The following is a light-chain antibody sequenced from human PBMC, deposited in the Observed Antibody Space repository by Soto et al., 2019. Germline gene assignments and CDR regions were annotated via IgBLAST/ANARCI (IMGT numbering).Light chain of an antibody. V-gene: IGKV3-20*01. J-gene: IGKJ5*01. CDR1: QSVSSSY. CDR3: QQYGSSPAIS. Sequence: EIVLTQSPSTLSLSAGERATLSCRASQSVSSSYVAWYQQNRVQAPRLLIDGASSWATGIPDRFSGSGSGTDFTLTIGRLEPEDFAVYYCQQYGSSPAISFGQGTRLEI. CDR2: GAS.